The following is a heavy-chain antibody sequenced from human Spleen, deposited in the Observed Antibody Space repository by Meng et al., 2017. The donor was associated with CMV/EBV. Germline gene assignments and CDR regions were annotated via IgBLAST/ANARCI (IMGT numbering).Heavy chain of an antibody. J-gene: IGHJ4*02. D-gene: IGHD3-16*01. CDR2: ISTSSSYI. CDR1: GFTFSTYS. Sequence: GESLKISCVASGFTFSTYSLNWVRQAPGNGLEWVSSISTSSSYIYYADSVKGRFTISRDNAKNSLYLQMKSLRAEDTAVYYCARSYGNWGLFDYWGQGTLVTVSS. CDR3: ARSYGNWGLFDY. V-gene: IGHV3-21*01.